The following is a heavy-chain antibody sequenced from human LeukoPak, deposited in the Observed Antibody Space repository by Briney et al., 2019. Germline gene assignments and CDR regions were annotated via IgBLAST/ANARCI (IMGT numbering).Heavy chain of an antibody. Sequence: PSETLSLTCTVSGGSISSYYWSWIRQPPGKGLEWIGYIYHSGSTYYNPSLKSRVTISVDRSKNQFSLKLSSMTAADTAIYYCSTGWSYYYMDVWGTGTTVTVSS. CDR3: STGWSYYYMDV. D-gene: IGHD6-19*01. CDR2: IYHSGST. CDR1: GGSISSYY. J-gene: IGHJ6*03. V-gene: IGHV4-59*04.